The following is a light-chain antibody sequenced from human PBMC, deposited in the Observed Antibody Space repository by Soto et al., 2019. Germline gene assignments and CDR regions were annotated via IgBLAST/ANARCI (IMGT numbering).Light chain of an antibody. Sequence: IQLTQSPSSLSSSVGYTFAIICRPSQGISSALAWYQQKPGAAPTLLIYGASSLQRGVPSRFSGSGSGTDFTLTIGSLQPEDFATYYCQQSYSPPPITFGQGTRLEIK. CDR1: QGISSA. CDR2: GAS. V-gene: IGKV1-39*01. J-gene: IGKJ5*01. CDR3: QQSYSPPPIT.